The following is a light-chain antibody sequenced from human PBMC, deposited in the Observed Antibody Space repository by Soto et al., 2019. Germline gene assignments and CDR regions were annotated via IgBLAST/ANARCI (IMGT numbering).Light chain of an antibody. Sequence: QSALTQPASVSGSPGQSITISCTGSSSDVGTYNLVSWYQQHPGKAPKLMIYEVNKRPSGVSSRFFGSKSANTASLTISGLQAEDEADYYCYSYAGSNTVCVSGTGTKLTVL. J-gene: IGLJ1*01. CDR2: EVN. CDR1: SSDVGTYNL. CDR3: YSYAGSNTVCV. V-gene: IGLV2-23*02.